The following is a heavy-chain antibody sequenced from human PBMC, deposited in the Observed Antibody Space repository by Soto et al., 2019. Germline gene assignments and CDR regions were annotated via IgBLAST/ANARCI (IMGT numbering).Heavy chain of an antibody. D-gene: IGHD3-16*01. CDR1: GYIFTTSP. V-gene: IGHV1-3*04. Sequence: ASVKVSCKASGYIFTTSPLNWFRQAPGHRPEWMGWIHTGNGDTKYSQKFQGRLTLTRDTSASTGYMELSSLRSEDTAVYFCEREGGIPWGHGTLVTVSS. CDR3: EREGGIP. CDR2: IHTGNGDT. J-gene: IGHJ5*02.